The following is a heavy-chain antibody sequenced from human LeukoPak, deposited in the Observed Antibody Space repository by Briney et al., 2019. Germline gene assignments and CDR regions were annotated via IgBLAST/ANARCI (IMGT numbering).Heavy chain of an antibody. Sequence: SETLSLTCTVSGGSISSGGYYWSWIRQHPGKGLEWIGYIYYSGSTYYNPSLKSRVTISVDTSKNQFSLKLSSVTAADTAVYYCARRGVRGVPFDYWGQGTLVTVFS. CDR3: ARRGVRGVPFDY. V-gene: IGHV4-31*03. J-gene: IGHJ4*02. D-gene: IGHD3-10*01. CDR2: IYYSGST. CDR1: GGSISSGGYY.